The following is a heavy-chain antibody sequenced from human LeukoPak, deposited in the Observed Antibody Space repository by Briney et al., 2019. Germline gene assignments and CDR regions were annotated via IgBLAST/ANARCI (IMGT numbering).Heavy chain of an antibody. CDR2: IYTCGST. Sequence: PSETLSLTCTVSGGPISSYYWRWLRQPAGKGLEWLGRIYTCGSTNYNPSLKSRVTMSLDTSKNQFSLKLSPVTAADTAVYYCARDSGWHNAFDIWGQGTMVTVSS. CDR1: GGPISSYY. CDR3: ARDSGWHNAFDI. J-gene: IGHJ3*02. D-gene: IGHD6-19*01. V-gene: IGHV4-4*07.